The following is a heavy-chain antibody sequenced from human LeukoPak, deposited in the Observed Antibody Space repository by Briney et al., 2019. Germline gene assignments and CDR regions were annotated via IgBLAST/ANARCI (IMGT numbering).Heavy chain of an antibody. CDR2: ISWNSGSI. J-gene: IGHJ4*02. Sequence: GRSLRLSCAASGFTFDDYAMHWVRQAPGKGLEWVSGISWNSGSIGYADSVKGRFTISRDNAKNSLYLQMNSLRAEDTASYYCAKDTHLMITFGGVMNYWGQGTLVTVSS. CDR1: GFTFDDYA. V-gene: IGHV3-9*01. CDR3: AKDTHLMITFGGVMNY. D-gene: IGHD3-16*01.